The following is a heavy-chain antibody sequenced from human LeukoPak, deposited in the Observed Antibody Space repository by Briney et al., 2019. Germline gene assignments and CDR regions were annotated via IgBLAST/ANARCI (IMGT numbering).Heavy chain of an antibody. CDR2: IYTSGST. J-gene: IGHJ6*03. CDR1: GGSISSYY. CDR3: ARGGSSWYGYYYYIVV. V-gene: IGHV4-4*09. D-gene: IGHD6-13*01. Sequence: PSETLSLTCTVSGGSISSYYWSWIRQPPGKGLEWIGYIYTSGSTNYNPSLKSRVTISVDTSKNQFSLKLSSVTAADTAVYYCARGGSSWYGYYYYIVVWGKGTTVTVSS.